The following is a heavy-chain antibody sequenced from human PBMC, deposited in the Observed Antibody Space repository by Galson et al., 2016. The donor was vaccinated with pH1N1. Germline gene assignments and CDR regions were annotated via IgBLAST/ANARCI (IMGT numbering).Heavy chain of an antibody. CDR3: ARWEITTVTKFDY. CDR1: GGSFSDYF. Sequence: TCAVYGGSFSDYFWRWVRQPPGKGLEWIGEINQSGSTHYNPTLKSRVTISEDTSRNQLSLKLSSVTAADTAVYYCARWEITTVTKFDYWGQGTLVTVSS. J-gene: IGHJ4*02. D-gene: IGHD4-17*01. CDR2: INQSGST. V-gene: IGHV4-34*01.